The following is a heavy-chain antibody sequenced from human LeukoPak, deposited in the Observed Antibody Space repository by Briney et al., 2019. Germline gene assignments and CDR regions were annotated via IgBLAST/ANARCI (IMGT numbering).Heavy chain of an antibody. D-gene: IGHD6-19*01. CDR1: EYTFTGYY. CDR2: TNPNSGGT. J-gene: IGHJ4*02. Sequence: ASVKVSCKASEYTFTGYYMHWVRQAPGQGLEWMGWTNPNSGGTNYAQKFQGRVTMTRDTSISTAYMELSRLRSDDTAVYYCARGRSSGPWGELDYWGQGTLVTVSS. CDR3: ARGRSSGPWGELDY. V-gene: IGHV1-2*02.